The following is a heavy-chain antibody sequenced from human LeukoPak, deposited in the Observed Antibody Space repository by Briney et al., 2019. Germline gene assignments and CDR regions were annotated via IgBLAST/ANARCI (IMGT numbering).Heavy chain of an antibody. V-gene: IGHV4-39*07. J-gene: IGHJ4*02. CDR3: ASDPRTGTTSEGFDY. CDR1: GGSISSSSYY. D-gene: IGHD1-7*01. Sequence: PSETLSLTCTVSGGSISSSSYYWGWIRQPPGKGLEWIGSIYYSGSTYYNPSLKSRVTISVDTSKNQFSLKLSSVTAADTAVYYCASDPRTGTTSEGFDYWGQGALVTVSS. CDR2: IYYSGST.